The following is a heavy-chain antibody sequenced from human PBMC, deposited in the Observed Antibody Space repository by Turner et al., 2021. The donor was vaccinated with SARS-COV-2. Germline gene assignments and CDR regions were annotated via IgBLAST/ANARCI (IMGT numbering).Heavy chain of an antibody. CDR3: ARLHTSSWYFDY. CDR1: RFTFSSYW. CDR2: IKQDGSEK. J-gene: IGHJ4*02. Sequence: EVQLGESVGGLVQPAGRVILTCAASRFTFSSYWLSWVRQAQGKGLEWVANIKQDGSEKYYVDSVKGRFTISRDNAKNSLYLQMNSLRAEDTAVYYCARLHTSSWYFDYWGQGTLVTVSS. V-gene: IGHV3-7*03. D-gene: IGHD6-13*01.